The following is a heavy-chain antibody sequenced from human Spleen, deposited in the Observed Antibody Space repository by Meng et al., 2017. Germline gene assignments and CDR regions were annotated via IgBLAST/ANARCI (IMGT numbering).Heavy chain of an antibody. V-gene: IGHV3-30*04. J-gene: IGHJ4*02. CDR2: IPYDGSNK. D-gene: IGHD3-10*01. Sequence: GESLKISCPASGFTFRSYAMHWVRQAPGKGLEWVAVIPYDGSNKYYADSVKGRFTISRDNSKNTLYLQMNSLRAEDTAVYYCARGAYYGSGSYECFDYWGQGTLVTVSS. CDR3: ARGAYYGSGSYECFDY. CDR1: GFTFRSYA.